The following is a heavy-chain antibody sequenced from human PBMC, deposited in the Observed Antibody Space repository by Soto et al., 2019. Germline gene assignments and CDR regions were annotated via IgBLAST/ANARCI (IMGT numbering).Heavy chain of an antibody. CDR1: GGSIISDRW. Sequence: SETLSLTCAIYGGSIISDRWWNWIRQPPGKELEWIGDIYHSGSTDYNPSLTSRVTISVDKAKNQVSLRLSTVTAADTAVYYCASRDIYGHQPHPFDIWGRGSIVTLSS. CDR2: IYHSGST. V-gene: IGHV4-4*02. CDR3: ASRDIYGHQPHPFDI. J-gene: IGHJ3*02. D-gene: IGHD3-3*02.